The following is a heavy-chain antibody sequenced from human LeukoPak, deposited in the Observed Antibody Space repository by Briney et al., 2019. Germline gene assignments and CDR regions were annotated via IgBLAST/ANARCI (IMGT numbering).Heavy chain of an antibody. V-gene: IGHV3-23*01. J-gene: IGHJ4*02. D-gene: IGHD3-3*01. CDR1: GFTFSSYG. CDR2: ISGSGGST. CDR3: AKGQDFWSGYGSY. Sequence: TGGSLRLSCAASGFTFSSYGMSWVRQAPGKGLEWVSAISGSGGSTYYADSVKGRFTISRDNSKNTLYLQMNSLRAEDTAVYYCAKGQDFWSGYGSYWGQETLVTVSS.